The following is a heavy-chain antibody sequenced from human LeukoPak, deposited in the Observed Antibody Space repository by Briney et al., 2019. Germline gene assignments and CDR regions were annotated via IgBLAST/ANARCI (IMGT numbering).Heavy chain of an antibody. V-gene: IGHV4-39*07. CDR2: IYYSGST. D-gene: IGHD3-3*01. J-gene: IGHJ4*02. Sequence: SETLSLTCTVSGGSISSSSYYWGWIRQPPGKGLEWIGSIYYSGSTYYNPSLKSRVTISVDRSKNQFSLKLSSVTAADTAVYYCARAYDFWRGLIDYWGQGTLVTVSS. CDR1: GGSISSSSYY. CDR3: ARAYDFWRGLIDY.